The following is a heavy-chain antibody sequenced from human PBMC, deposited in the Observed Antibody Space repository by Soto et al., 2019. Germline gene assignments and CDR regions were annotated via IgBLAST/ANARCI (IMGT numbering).Heavy chain of an antibody. CDR3: AKRERGVAAAVSKYYYYGMDV. J-gene: IGHJ6*02. CDR2: ISGSGGST. Sequence: GGSLRLSCAASGFTFSSYAMSWVRQAPGKGLEWVSAISGSGGSTYYADSVKGRFTISRDNSKNTLYLQMNSLRAEDTAVYYCAKRERGVAAAVSKYYYYGMDVWGQGTTVTVSS. D-gene: IGHD6-13*01. CDR1: GFTFSSYA. V-gene: IGHV3-23*01.